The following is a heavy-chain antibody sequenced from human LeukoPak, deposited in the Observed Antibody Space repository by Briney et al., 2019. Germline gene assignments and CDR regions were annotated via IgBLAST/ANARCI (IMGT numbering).Heavy chain of an antibody. J-gene: IGHJ5*02. Sequence: SETLSLTCAVYGGSFSGYYWSWIRQPPGKGLEWIGEINHSGSTNYNPSLKSRVTISVDTSKNQFSLKLSSVTAADTAVYYCARHVSRRWFDPWGQGTLVTVSS. CDR2: INHSGST. V-gene: IGHV4-34*01. CDR1: GGSFSGYY. D-gene: IGHD5/OR15-5a*01. CDR3: ARHVSRRWFDP.